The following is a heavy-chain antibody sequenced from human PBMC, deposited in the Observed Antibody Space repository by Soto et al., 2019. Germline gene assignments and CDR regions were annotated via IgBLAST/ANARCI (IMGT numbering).Heavy chain of an antibody. CDR3: AHRVLRTVFGLVTTTAIYFDF. CDR2: IYWDDDK. CDR1: GFSLPPSGVG. D-gene: IGHD3-3*01. V-gene: IGHV2-5*02. J-gene: IGHJ4*02. Sequence: QITLNESGPTQVNPRQTLTLTCTFSGFSLPPSGVGVGWIRQSPGKAPEWLALIYWDDDKRYSPSLKSRLTITKDTAKNQVVLTMADLDPADTATYYCAHRVLRTVFGLVTTTAIYFDFWGQGTPVAVSS.